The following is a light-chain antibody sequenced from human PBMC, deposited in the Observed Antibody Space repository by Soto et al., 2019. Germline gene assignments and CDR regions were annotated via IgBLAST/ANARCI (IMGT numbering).Light chain of an antibody. CDR1: SSDVGDYNY. V-gene: IGLV2-11*01. CDR3: CSYAGSYSFV. Sequence: QSALTQPRSVSGSPGQSVTISCTGTSSDVGDYNYVSWYQQHPGKAPKLMIYDVSKRPSGVPVRFSGSKSGNTASLTISGLQAEDEADYYCCSYAGSYSFVFGTGTKAHRP. CDR2: DVS. J-gene: IGLJ1*01.